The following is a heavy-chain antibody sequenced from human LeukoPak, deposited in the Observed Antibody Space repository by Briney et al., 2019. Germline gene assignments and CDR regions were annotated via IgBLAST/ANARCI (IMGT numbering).Heavy chain of an antibody. V-gene: IGHV4-39*01. CDR3: ARGVQN. CDR1: GDSISSSYYY. CDR2: IYYTANT. D-gene: IGHD3-16*01. J-gene: IGHJ1*01. Sequence: PSETLSLTCTVSGDSISSSYYYWGWLRQPPGRGLEWIASIYYTANTYYNPSLKSRVTISVDTSKNQLSLKLSSVTAADTAVYYCARGVQNWGQGTLVTVSS.